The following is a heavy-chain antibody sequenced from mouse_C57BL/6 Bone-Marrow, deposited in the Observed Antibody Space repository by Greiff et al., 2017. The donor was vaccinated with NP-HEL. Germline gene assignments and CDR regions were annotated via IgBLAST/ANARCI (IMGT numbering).Heavy chain of an antibody. CDR1: GFTFSDYY. J-gene: IGHJ3*01. V-gene: IGHV5-12*01. Sequence: DVKLVESGGGLVQPGGSLKLSCAASGFTFSDYYMYWVRQTPEKRLEWVAYISNGGGSTYYPDTVKGRFTISRDNAKNTLYLQMSRLKSEDTAMYYCARQDYYGSSWAYWGQGTLVTVSA. D-gene: IGHD1-1*01. CDR3: ARQDYYGSSWAY. CDR2: ISNGGGST.